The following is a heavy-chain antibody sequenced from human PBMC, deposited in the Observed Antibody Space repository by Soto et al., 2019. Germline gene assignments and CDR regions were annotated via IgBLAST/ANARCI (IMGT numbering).Heavy chain of an antibody. J-gene: IGHJ4*02. CDR3: ASSRRYYDSSGYSPHFDY. Sequence: GASVEVSCKTSGYTFTLYTIHWVRQAPGQGLEWMGWINPNSGGTNYAQKFQGRVTMTRDTSISTAYMELSRLRSDDTAVYYCASSRRYYDSSGYSPHFDYWGQGTLVTVSS. CDR1: GYTFTLYT. V-gene: IGHV1-2*02. D-gene: IGHD3-22*01. CDR2: INPNSGGT.